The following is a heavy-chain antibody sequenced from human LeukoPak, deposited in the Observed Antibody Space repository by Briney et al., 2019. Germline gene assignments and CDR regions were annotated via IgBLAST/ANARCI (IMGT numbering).Heavy chain of an antibody. V-gene: IGHV4-59*01. CDR1: GGSISTYY. J-gene: IGHJ4*02. D-gene: IGHD3-10*01. Sequence: SETLSLTCTVSGGSISTYYWSWIRQPPGKGLEWIGYVYYSGSTNYNPSLKSRVTISVDTSKNQFSLKLSSMTAADTAVYYCARDGSRYGGRFDYWGQGTLVTVSS. CDR3: ARDGSRYGGRFDY. CDR2: VYYSGST.